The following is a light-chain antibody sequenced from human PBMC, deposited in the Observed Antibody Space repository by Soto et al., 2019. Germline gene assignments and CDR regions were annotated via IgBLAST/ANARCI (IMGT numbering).Light chain of an antibody. Sequence: QMTQSPSSVSASVGDRVTMTCRASQGVGGWLAWYQQKPGKVPKLLIYATSSLHSGVPSRFSGSGSGTDFTLSISSLQPEDFATYYCQQTHSLPLSFGPGTKVDIK. CDR2: ATS. V-gene: IGKV1-12*01. J-gene: IGKJ3*01. CDR1: QGVGGW. CDR3: QQTHSLPLS.